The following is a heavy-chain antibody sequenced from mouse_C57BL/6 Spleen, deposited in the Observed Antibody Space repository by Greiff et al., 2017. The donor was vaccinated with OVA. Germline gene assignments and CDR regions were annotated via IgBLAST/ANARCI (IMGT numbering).Heavy chain of an antibody. D-gene: IGHD4-1*01. CDR3: ATNWDEEFAY. CDR2: ISYDGSN. J-gene: IGHJ3*01. Sequence: ESGPGLVKPSQSLSLTCSVTGYSITSGYYWNWIRQFPGNKLEWMGYISYDGSNNYNPSLKNRISITRDTSKNQFFLKLNSVTTEDTATYYCATNWDEEFAYWGQGTLVTVSA. V-gene: IGHV3-6*01. CDR1: GYSITSGYY.